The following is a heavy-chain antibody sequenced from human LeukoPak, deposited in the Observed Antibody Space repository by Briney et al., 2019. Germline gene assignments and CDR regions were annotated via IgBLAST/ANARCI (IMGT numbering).Heavy chain of an antibody. J-gene: IGHJ5*02. CDR1: GGSISGYN. CDR3: ARDTYYYDSSGYYTFMNWFDP. CDR2: IYTSGST. Sequence: SETLSLTCTVSGGSISGYNWSWIRQTAREGLEWIGRIYTSGSTNYNPSLKSRVTMSVDTSKNQFSLKLSSMTAADTAVYYCARDTYYYDSSGYYTFMNWFDPWGQGTLVTVSS. D-gene: IGHD3-22*01. V-gene: IGHV4-4*07.